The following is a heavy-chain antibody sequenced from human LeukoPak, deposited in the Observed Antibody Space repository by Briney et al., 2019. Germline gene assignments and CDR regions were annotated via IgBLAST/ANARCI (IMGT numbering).Heavy chain of an antibody. CDR1: GGSFSGYY. CDR2: INHSGST. Sequence: PSETLSLTCAVYGGSFSGYYWSWIRQPPGKGLEWIGEINHSGSTNYNPSLKSRVTISVDTSKNQFSLKLSSVTAADTAVYYCARGFGRLTPVFDIWGKGKMVTVFS. CDR3: ARGFGRLTPVFDI. V-gene: IGHV4-34*01. D-gene: IGHD3-10*01. J-gene: IGHJ3*02.